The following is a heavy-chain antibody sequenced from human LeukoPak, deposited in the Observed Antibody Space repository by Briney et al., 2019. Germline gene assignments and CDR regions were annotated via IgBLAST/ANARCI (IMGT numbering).Heavy chain of an antibody. D-gene: IGHD3-9*01. CDR2: ISAYNGNT. CDR1: GYTFTSYG. J-gene: IGHJ4*02. CDR3: ARSPHILTGENFDF. V-gene: IGHV1-18*01. Sequence: ASVKVSCKASGYTFTSYGISWVRQAPGQGLEWMGWISAYNGNTNYAQKLQGRVAMTTDTSTSTAYMELRSLRSDDTAVFYCARSPHILTGENFDFWGQGTLVTVSS.